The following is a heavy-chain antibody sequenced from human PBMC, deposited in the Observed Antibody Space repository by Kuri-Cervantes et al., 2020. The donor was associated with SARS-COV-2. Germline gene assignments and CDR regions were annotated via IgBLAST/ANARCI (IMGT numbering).Heavy chain of an antibody. Sequence: GESLKISCAASGFTFSSYWMSWVRQAPGKGLEWVANIKQDGSEKYYVDSVKGRFTISRDNAKNSLYLQMNSLRAEDTAVYYCARDLGASIVATTEFDYWGQGTLVTVFS. CDR1: GFTFSSYW. D-gene: IGHD5-12*01. CDR2: IKQDGSEK. V-gene: IGHV3-7*01. J-gene: IGHJ4*02. CDR3: ARDLGASIVATTEFDY.